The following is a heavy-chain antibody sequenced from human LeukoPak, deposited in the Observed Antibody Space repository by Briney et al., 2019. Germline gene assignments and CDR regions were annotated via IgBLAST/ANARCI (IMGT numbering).Heavy chain of an antibody. Sequence: PSETLSLTCAVYGGSFSGYYWSWIRQPPGKGLEWIGEINHSGSTNYNPSLKSRVTISVDTSKNQFSLKLSSVTAADTAVYYCARLRYNWNYDYWGQGTLVTVSS. J-gene: IGHJ4*02. CDR2: INHSGST. V-gene: IGHV4-34*01. CDR1: GGSFSGYY. D-gene: IGHD1-7*01. CDR3: ARLRYNWNYDY.